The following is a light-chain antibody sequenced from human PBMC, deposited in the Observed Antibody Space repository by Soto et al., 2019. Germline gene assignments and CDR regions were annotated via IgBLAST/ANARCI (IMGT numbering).Light chain of an antibody. Sequence: ESVSTQSRANLSFSPVERASLSCRSGQRVTNSFLAWYQQKPGQAPRLLIYGASTRPTGLPARFSGSGSGTEFTLTIRSLQSEDFAVYYCQQYNDWPQTFGQGTKVDIK. CDR3: QQYNDWPQT. V-gene: IGKV3-15*01. CDR1: QRVTNS. J-gene: IGKJ1*01. CDR2: GAS.